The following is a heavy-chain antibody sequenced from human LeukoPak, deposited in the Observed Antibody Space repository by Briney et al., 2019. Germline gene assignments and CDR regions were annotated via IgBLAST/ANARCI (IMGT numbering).Heavy chain of an antibody. J-gene: IGHJ4*02. CDR1: GDPVSRSSYY. CDR3: TRYYDSTGSFDY. CDR2: IYYIGST. V-gene: IGHV4-61*01. D-gene: IGHD3-22*01. Sequence: SSETLSLTCTVSGDPVSRSSYYWTWIRQPPGKGLEWIGYIYYIGSTNYNPSLRSRLTMSVDTSKNQFSLRLSSVIAADTAVYYCTRYYDSTGSFDYWGQGTLVTVSS.